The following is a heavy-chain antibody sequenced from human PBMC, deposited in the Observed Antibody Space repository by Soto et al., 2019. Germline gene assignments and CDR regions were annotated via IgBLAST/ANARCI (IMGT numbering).Heavy chain of an antibody. D-gene: IGHD3-10*01. CDR3: ARGLILWFGELSRRGVYYYYMDV. CDR2: INDSGNI. CDR1: GGSFSGYQ. V-gene: IGHV4-34*01. Sequence: QVQLQQWGAGLLKPSETLSLTCAVYGGSFSGYQWTWIRQTPGKGLEWIGEINDSGNINYNPSLKSRVTILLDTPKKQISLKLSSVTAADSAMYYCARGLILWFGELSRRGVYYYYMDVWGKGTTVTVSS. J-gene: IGHJ6*03.